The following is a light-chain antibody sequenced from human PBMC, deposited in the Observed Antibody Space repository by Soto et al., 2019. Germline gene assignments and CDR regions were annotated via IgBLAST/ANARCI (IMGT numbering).Light chain of an antibody. CDR2: DVS. Sequence: QSALTQPASVSGSPGQSITISCTGTSSDVGGYNYVSWYQQYPGKAPKLMLSDVSNRPSGVSYRFSGSNSGNTASLTISGLQAEDEADYYFSSYTSSSTYVFGTGTQLTVL. CDR3: SSYTSSSTYV. V-gene: IGLV2-14*03. J-gene: IGLJ1*01. CDR1: SSDVGGYNY.